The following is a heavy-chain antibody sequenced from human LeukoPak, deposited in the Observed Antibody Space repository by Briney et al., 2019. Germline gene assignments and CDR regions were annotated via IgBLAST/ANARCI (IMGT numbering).Heavy chain of an antibody. CDR3: ARIRGSIQLWPY. CDR1: GFTFSTYW. V-gene: IGHV3-7*01. D-gene: IGHD5-18*01. CDR2: INPDGSDK. Sequence: PGGSLRLSCAASGFTFSTYWMGWVRQAPGKGLEWVATINPDGSDKYYVDSVKGRFTISRDNAKNSLFLQMNSLRAEDTAVFYCARIRGSIQLWPYWGQGTLVTVST. J-gene: IGHJ4*02.